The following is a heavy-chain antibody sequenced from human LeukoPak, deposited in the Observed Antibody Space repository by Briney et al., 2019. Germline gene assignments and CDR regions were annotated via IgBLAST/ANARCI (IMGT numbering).Heavy chain of an antibody. CDR2: IYHSGTT. D-gene: IGHD3-10*01. V-gene: IGHV4-39*01. J-gene: IGHJ4*02. CDR3: ARRISMVRGVTPNIDY. Sequence: PSETLSLTCTVSGGSISSPSHYWGWIRQTPGQGLEWIANIYHSGTTYYNPSLKSRVTISVDTSKNQFSLKLSSVTAADTAVYYCARRISMVRGVTPNIDYWGQGTLVTVSS. CDR1: GGSISSPSHY.